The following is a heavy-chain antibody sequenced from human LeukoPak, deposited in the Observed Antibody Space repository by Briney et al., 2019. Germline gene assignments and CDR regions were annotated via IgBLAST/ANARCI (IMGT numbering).Heavy chain of an antibody. CDR2: ISGSGGST. CDR3: AHASVSGYDLGGGNFDY. D-gene: IGHD5-12*01. V-gene: IGHV3-23*01. Sequence: PGGSLRLSCAASGFTFSSNAMSWVRQAPGKGLEWVSVISGSGGSTYYADSVKGRFTISRDNSKNTLYLQMNSLRAEDTAVYYCAHASVSGYDLGGGNFDYWGQGTLVTVSS. J-gene: IGHJ4*02. CDR1: GFTFSSNA.